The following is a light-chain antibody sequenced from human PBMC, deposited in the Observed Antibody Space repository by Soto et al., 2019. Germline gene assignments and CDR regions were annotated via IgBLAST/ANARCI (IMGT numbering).Light chain of an antibody. CDR3: QQYNNWPPWT. Sequence: EVVMTQSPATLSVSPVEIAILSFMASQSVNYNLAWYQQKPGQAPGLLVYGASTRATGIPARFSGSGSGTEFTLTISSLQSEDFAVYYCQQYNNWPPWTFGQGTK. CDR1: QSVNYN. J-gene: IGKJ1*01. V-gene: IGKV3-15*01. CDR2: GAS.